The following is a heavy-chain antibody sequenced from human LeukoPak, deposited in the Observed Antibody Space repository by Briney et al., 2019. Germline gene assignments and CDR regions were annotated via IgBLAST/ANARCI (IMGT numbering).Heavy chain of an antibody. D-gene: IGHD3-22*01. CDR2: INPNSGGT. CDR3: ARIPNRLHYHKYFDS. CDR1: GYTFTGYY. V-gene: IGHV1-2*02. J-gene: IGHJ4*02. Sequence: ASVKVSCKASGYTFTGYYMHWVRQAPGQGLEWMGWINPNSGGTNYAQKFQGRATMTRDTSISTAYMELSRLRSDDTAVYFCARIPNRLHYHKYFDSWGQGTLVTVSS.